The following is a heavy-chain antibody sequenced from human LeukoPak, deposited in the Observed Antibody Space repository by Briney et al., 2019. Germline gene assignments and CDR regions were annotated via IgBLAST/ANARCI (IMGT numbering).Heavy chain of an antibody. Sequence: PGGSLRLSCAASGFTLSSYAIQWVRQAPGKGLEWVAVISYDGRNAYYADSLRGRFTVSKDNSKNTLYLQMNSLRTEDTAIYYCARSTGSSSPTAYFYYYFMDLWGKGTTVTVSS. CDR2: ISYDGRNA. CDR1: GFTLSSYA. CDR3: ARSTGSSSPTAYFYYYFMDL. V-gene: IGHV3-30*04. J-gene: IGHJ6*03. D-gene: IGHD6-6*01.